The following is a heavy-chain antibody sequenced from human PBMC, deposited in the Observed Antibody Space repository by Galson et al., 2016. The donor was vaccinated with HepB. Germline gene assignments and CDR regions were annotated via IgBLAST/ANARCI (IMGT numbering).Heavy chain of an antibody. J-gene: IGHJ4*02. CDR2: ISGSSSTI. CDR3: ATSYSYGWGSYLPPNCFDY. D-gene: IGHD3-10*01. V-gene: IGHV3-48*02. Sequence: SLRLSCAASGFAFNTYSINWVRQAPGRGLEWVSYISGSSSTIYYADSVQGRFTISRDNARNSLYLRMDRLRDEDTAVYYCATSYSYGWGSYLPPNCFDYWGQGTLVTVSS. CDR1: GFAFNTYS.